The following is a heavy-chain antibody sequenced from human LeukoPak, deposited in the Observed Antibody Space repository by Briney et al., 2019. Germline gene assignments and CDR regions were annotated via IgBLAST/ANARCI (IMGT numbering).Heavy chain of an antibody. Sequence: SETLSLTCTVSGGSISSYYWSWIRQPPGKGLEWIGYIYYSGSTNYNPSLKSRVTISVDTSKNRFSLKLSSVTAADTAVYYCARDDYGGNSFDYWGQGTLVTVSS. V-gene: IGHV4-59*01. D-gene: IGHD4-23*01. J-gene: IGHJ4*02. CDR3: ARDDYGGNSFDY. CDR1: GGSISSYY. CDR2: IYYSGST.